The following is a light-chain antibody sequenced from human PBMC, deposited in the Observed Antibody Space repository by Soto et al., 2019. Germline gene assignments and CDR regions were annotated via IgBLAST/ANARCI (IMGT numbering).Light chain of an antibody. Sequence: DIQMTQSTSSLSASVGDRVTITCRASQSISNYFNWYQQKPGKAPKLLIYAASSMESGVPSRFSGSGSETDFTLTISSLQPDDSATYYCQQSFSPLWTFGQGTKVEV. CDR2: AAS. CDR1: QSISNY. V-gene: IGKV1-39*01. J-gene: IGKJ1*01. CDR3: QQSFSPLWT.